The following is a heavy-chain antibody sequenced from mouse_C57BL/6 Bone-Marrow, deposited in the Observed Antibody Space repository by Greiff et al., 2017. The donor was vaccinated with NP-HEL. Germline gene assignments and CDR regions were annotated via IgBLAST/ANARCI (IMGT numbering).Heavy chain of an antibody. D-gene: IGHD1-1*01. CDR1: GYTFTSYG. Sequence: QVQLQQSGAELARPGASVKLSCKASGYTFTSYGISWVKQSTGQGLEWIGEIYPRSGNTYYIEKFKGKATLTADKSYSTAYMELRILTSEDSAVYFGARRDYGSSQCAYWGQGTLVTVSA. CDR3: ARRDYGSSQCAY. V-gene: IGHV1-81*01. CDR2: IYPRSGNT. J-gene: IGHJ3*01.